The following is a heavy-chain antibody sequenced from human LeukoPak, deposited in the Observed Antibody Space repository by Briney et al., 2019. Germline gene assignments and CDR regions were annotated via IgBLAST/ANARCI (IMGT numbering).Heavy chain of an antibody. CDR1: GYTFTDYN. J-gene: IGHJ4*02. Sequence: ASVKVSCKTSGYTFTDYNMHWVRQAPGQGLEWMGWINPNSGGTNYAQKFQDRVTMTRDTSISTAYMELSSLTFDDTAVYYCARDAIAVASLGGYWGQGTLVTVSS. CDR3: ARDAIAVASLGGY. CDR2: INPNSGGT. D-gene: IGHD6-19*01. V-gene: IGHV1-2*02.